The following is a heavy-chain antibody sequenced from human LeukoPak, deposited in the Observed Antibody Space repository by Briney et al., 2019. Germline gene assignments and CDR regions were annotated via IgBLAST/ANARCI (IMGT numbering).Heavy chain of an antibody. CDR2: IRQDGNVK. CDR1: GFTFDSHW. V-gene: IGHV3-7*01. D-gene: IGHD3-22*01. CDR3: ARWSHDSSGYYWIAS. Sequence: PGGSLRLSCATSGFTFDSHWMTWVRQAPGKGLQWVASIRQDGNVKYYVDSVQGRFTISRDNPMNSLYLQMNSLRAEDTAVYYCARWSHDSSGYYWIASWGQGTLVTVSS. J-gene: IGHJ5*01.